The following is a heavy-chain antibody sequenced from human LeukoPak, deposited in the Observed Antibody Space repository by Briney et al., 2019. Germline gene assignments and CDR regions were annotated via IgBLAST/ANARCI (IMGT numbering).Heavy chain of an antibody. CDR3: ASSAAVGYYDILTGQHYFDY. V-gene: IGHV1-69*05. CDR2: IIPIFGTA. CDR1: GGTFNSYA. J-gene: IGHJ4*02. D-gene: IGHD3-9*01. Sequence: SVTVSCKASGGTFNSYAISWVRQAPGQGGEWMGGIIPIFGTANYAQKFQARVTITTDESTSTAYMELSSLRSEDTAVYYCASSAAVGYYDILTGQHYFDYWGQGTLVTVSS.